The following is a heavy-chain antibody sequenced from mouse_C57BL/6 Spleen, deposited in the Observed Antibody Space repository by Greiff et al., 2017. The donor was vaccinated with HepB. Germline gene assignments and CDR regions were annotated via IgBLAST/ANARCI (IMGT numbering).Heavy chain of an antibody. J-gene: IGHJ1*03. Sequence: VQLQQPGPELVMPGASVKLSCKASGYTFTSYWMHWVKQRPGQGLEWIGEIDPSDSYTNYNQKFKGKSTLTVDKSSSTAYMQLSSLTSEDSAVYYCARRYGSSSFDVWGTGTTVTVSS. V-gene: IGHV1-69*01. D-gene: IGHD1-1*01. CDR2: IDPSDSYT. CDR1: GYTFTSYW. CDR3: ARRYGSSSFDV.